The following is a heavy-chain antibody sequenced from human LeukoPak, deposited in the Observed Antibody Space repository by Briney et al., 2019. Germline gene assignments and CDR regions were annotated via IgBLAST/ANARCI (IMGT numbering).Heavy chain of an antibody. CDR3: ARRYYYDSGGYYYDY. CDR2: LSVNGGIT. J-gene: IGHJ4*02. D-gene: IGHD3-22*01. V-gene: IGHV3-64D*06. CDR1: GFPFSAFA. Sequence: GGSLRLSCSGSGFPFSAFAMHWVRQAPGQGLEYVAALSVNGGITYYAKSVKGRFTISTDNSKNTLTLQMTDLRLEDTAVYYCARRYYYDSGGYYYDYWGRGTLVTVSS.